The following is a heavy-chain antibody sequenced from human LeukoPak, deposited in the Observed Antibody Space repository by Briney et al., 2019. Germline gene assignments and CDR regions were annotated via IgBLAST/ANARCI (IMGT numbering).Heavy chain of an antibody. J-gene: IGHJ4*02. CDR2: INTDGRST. Sequence: AGSLRLSCAASGFTFSTYYMHWVRRAPGKGLVWVSRINTDGRSTDYADSVKGRFTISRDNAKNTLYLQMNSLRAEDTAVYYCTRDAGTAGAERLDYWGQGTLVTVSS. D-gene: IGHD2-21*02. CDR1: GFTFSTYY. V-gene: IGHV3-74*01. CDR3: TRDAGTAGAERLDY.